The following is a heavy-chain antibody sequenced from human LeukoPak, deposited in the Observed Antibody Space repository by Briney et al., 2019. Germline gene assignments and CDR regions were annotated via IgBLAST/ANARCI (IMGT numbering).Heavy chain of an antibody. D-gene: IGHD1-26*01. CDR3: ARDQKWELRRGYYFDY. CDR2: ISSSGSTI. V-gene: IGHV3-48*03. J-gene: IGHJ4*02. Sequence: PGGSLRLSCAASGFTFSSYEMNWVRQAPGKGLEWVSYISSSGSTIYYADSVKGRFTISRDNAKNSLYLQMNSLRAEDTAVYYCARDQKWELRRGYYFDYWGQGTLVTVSS. CDR1: GFTFSSYE.